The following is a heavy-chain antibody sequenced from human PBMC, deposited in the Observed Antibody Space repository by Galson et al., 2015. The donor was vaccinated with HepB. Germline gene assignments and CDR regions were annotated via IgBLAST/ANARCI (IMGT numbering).Heavy chain of an antibody. D-gene: IGHD3-10*01. CDR2: INAGNGNT. Sequence: SVKVSCKASGYTFTSYAMHWVRQAPGQRLEWMGWINAGNGNTKYSQKFQGRVTITRDTSASTAYMELSSLRSEDTAVYYCASQYYYGSGSYSPGSPYGMDVWGQGTTVTVSS. CDR1: GYTFTSYA. V-gene: IGHV1-3*01. J-gene: IGHJ6*02. CDR3: ASQYYYGSGSYSPGSPYGMDV.